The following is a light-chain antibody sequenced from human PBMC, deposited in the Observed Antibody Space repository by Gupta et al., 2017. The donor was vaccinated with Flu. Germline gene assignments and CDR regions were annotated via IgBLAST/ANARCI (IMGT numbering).Light chain of an antibody. Sequence: QTVVTQEPSLTVSPGGTVTLTCSSSSGPVTSGYYPNWFQQKPGQAPRALLYHTGNKHSWTPARFSGSLLGGKAALTLSGVQPEDEADYYCLLYYGGAQPWVFGGGTKLTVL. V-gene: IGLV7-43*01. CDR3: LLYYGGAQPWV. J-gene: IGLJ3*02. CDR1: SGPVTSGYY. CDR2: HTG.